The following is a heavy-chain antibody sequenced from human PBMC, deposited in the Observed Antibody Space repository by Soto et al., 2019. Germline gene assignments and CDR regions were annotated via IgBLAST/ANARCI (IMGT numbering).Heavy chain of an antibody. V-gene: IGHV4-59*01. CDR2: IYYSGST. Sequence: PSETLSLTCTVDSISTYYWNWIRQTPGKGLEWIGYIYYSGSTNYNPSLKSRVTISVDTSKNQFSLKLSSVTAADTAVYYCARGLFGELLYHYWGQGTLVTVSS. D-gene: IGHD3-10*02. J-gene: IGHJ4*02. CDR3: ARGLFGELLYHY. CDR1: DSISTYY.